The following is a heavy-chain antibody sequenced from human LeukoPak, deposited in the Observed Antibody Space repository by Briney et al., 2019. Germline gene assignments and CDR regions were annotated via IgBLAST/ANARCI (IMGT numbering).Heavy chain of an antibody. J-gene: IGHJ3*02. CDR2: IYPGDSDT. V-gene: IGHV5-51*01. CDR3: ARLARPYYYDSSGYLRHDAFDI. Sequence: GESLKISCKGSGYSFTNYWIGWVRQMPGKGLEWMGIIYPGDSDTRYSPSFQGQVTISADKSISTAYLQWSSLKASDTAMYYCARLARPYYYDSSGYLRHDAFDIWGQGTMVTVSS. CDR1: GYSFTNYW. D-gene: IGHD3-22*01.